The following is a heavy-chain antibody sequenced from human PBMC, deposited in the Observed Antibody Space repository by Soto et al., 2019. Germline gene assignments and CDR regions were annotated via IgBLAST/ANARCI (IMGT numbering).Heavy chain of an antibody. Sequence: PGGSLRLSCAASGFTLSGYAMDWVRQAPGKVLLYVSGISSNGVGTYYANSVQGRFTISRDNSKNTVYLQMGSLRPEDMAVYYCARRARPDFYYMDVWGKGTTVTVSS. CDR1: GFTLSGYA. V-gene: IGHV3-64*01. CDR3: ARRARPDFYYMDV. D-gene: IGHD6-6*01. J-gene: IGHJ6*03. CDR2: ISSNGVGT.